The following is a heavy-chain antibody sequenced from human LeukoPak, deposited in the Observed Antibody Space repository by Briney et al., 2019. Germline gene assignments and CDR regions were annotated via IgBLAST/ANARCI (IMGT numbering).Heavy chain of an antibody. Sequence: GGSLRLSCVASGFTFNNYGMHWVRQAPGKGLEWVAVMSYDGSNTYHIDSVKGRFTISRDNSRSTLYLQMNSLRPEDTAIYYCAREGYYGSGSPPSLYFDYWGQGTLVTVSS. V-gene: IGHV3-30*03. CDR3: AREGYYGSGSPPSLYFDY. CDR1: GFTFNNYG. J-gene: IGHJ4*02. D-gene: IGHD3-10*01. CDR2: MSYDGSNT.